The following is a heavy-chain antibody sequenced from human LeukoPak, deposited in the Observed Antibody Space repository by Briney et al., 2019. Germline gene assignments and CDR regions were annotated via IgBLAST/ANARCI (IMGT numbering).Heavy chain of an antibody. CDR1: GFTFDDYA. D-gene: IGHD6-13*01. CDR2: ISSSSAYI. Sequence: GGSLRLSCAASGFTFDDYAMHWVRQAPGKGLEWVSSISSSSAYIYYADSVKGRFTVSRDNAKNSLSLQMDSLRVEDSAVYHCARGPRNSSSYQYFQHWGQGTLVTVSA. CDR3: ARGPRNSSSYQYFQH. J-gene: IGHJ1*01. V-gene: IGHV3-21*01.